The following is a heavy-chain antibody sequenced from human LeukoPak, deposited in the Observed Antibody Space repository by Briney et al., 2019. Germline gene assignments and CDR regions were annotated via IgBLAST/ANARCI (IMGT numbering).Heavy chain of an antibody. CDR1: GFTFSSYG. CDR3: ARDGIVGATAFDH. CDR2: ISFDGSDK. J-gene: IGHJ4*02. V-gene: IGHV3-30*03. D-gene: IGHD1-26*01. Sequence: GGSLRLSCAASGFTFSSYGMSWVRQAPGKGLEWVAVISFDGSDKYYADSVKGRFTISRDNAKNSLFLQMNSLRAEDAAVYYCARDGIVGATAFDHWGQGTLVTVSS.